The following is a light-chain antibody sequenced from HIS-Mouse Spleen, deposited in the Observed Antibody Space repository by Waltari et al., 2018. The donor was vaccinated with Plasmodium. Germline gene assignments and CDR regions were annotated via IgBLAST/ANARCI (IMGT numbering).Light chain of an antibody. CDR1: KRVLYSANNKNY. CDR3: QQYYSTPLT. V-gene: IGKV4-1*01. J-gene: IGKJ4*01. CDR2: WAS. Sequence: DIVMTHSPDSLLDSHAERSTINFNSCKRVLYSANNKNYLAWYQQKPGQPPKLLIYWASTRESGVPDRFSGSGSGIDFTLTISSLQAEDVAVYYCQQYYSTPLTFGGGTKVEIK.